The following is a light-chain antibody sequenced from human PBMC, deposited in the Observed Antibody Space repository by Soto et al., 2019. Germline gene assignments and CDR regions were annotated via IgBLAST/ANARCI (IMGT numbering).Light chain of an antibody. J-gene: IGKJ1*01. CDR2: KAS. V-gene: IGKV1-5*03. CDR3: QQYHNYWT. Sequence: DIQMTQSPSTLSASVGDRVTLTCRASQSISSWLAWYQQKPGKDPKLLIYKASSLESGVPSRFSGSGSGTEFTLTISTLQPEDFATYYCQQYHNYWTFGKGNKVDIK. CDR1: QSISSW.